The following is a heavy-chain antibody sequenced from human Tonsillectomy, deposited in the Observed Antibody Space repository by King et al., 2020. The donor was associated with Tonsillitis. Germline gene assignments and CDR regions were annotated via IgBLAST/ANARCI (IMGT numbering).Heavy chain of an antibody. V-gene: IGHV4-39*01. CDR3: ARYVSGSFDY. CDR1: GGSISSSDHY. CDR2: WSYVGTI. Sequence: QLQESGPGLVKPSETLSLTCTVSGGSISSSDHYWAWIRQPPGKGLEWIGYWSYVGTISYNPSLKSRITISGGTSENRFSLKLSSVTAADTAVYFCARYVSGSFDYWGQGALVTVSS. D-gene: IGHD1-26*01. J-gene: IGHJ4*02.